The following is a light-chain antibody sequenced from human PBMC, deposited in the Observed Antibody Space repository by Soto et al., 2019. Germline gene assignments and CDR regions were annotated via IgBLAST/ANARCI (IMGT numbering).Light chain of an antibody. CDR3: CSYAPSRTLL. Sequence: TQPASVSGSPGESITISCTGTSSDVGTYNLVTWYQQHPGRVPKLILYEGNKRPSGVSSRFSASKSGNTASLTISGLQAEDEADYFCCSYAPSRTLLFGGGTKVTVL. J-gene: IGLJ2*01. CDR2: EGN. V-gene: IGLV2-23*01. CDR1: SSDVGTYNL.